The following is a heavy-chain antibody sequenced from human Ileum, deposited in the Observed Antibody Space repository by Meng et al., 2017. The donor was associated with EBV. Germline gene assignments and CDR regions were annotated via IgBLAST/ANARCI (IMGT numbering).Heavy chain of an antibody. CDR2: IIHGGSP. CDR3: ARRPTGIDY. D-gene: IGHD2-8*02. CDR1: GGARSGAY. V-gene: IGHV4-34*12. J-gene: IGHJ4*02. Sequence: QGQLPPGGGGLLTPAEALSLTRAVNGGARSGAYWNWIRQPPGKGLEWIGEIIHGGSPSYNPSLKSRVTISIDTSKNQLSLMLSSVTAADTAVYYCARRPTGIDYWGQGTLVTVSS.